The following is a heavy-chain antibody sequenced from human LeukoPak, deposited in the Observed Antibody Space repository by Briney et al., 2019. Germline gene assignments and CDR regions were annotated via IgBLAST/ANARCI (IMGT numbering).Heavy chain of an antibody. V-gene: IGHV4-39*01. D-gene: IGHD1-1*01. CDR1: GGSISTNYYY. J-gene: IGHJ4*02. CDR3: ASEKGTTYDY. Sequence: PSETLSLTCTVSGGSISTNYYYWGWIRQPPGKGLEWIGSIYHSGSTYYNPSLKSRVTISVDTSKNQFSLKLSSVTAADTAVYYCASEKGTTYDYWGQGTLVTVSS. CDR2: IYHSGST.